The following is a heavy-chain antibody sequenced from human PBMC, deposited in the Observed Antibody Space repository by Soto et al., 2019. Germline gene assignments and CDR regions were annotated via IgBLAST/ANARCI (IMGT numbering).Heavy chain of an antibody. J-gene: IGHJ4*02. CDR1: RYTFKSHG. V-gene: IGHV3-23*01. CDR2: IDSSGVNT. D-gene: IGHD1-1*01. Sequence: GGSLRLSCAASRYTFKSHGLSWVRQAPGKGLEWVSTIDSSGVNTHYADSVKGRFTISRDNSRNTLHLQMHDLRADDTGIYYCARGTVLGYFDYWGQGTPVTVSS. CDR3: ARGTVLGYFDY.